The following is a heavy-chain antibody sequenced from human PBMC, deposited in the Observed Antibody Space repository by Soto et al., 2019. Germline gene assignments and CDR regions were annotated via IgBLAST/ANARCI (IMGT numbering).Heavy chain of an antibody. CDR2: ISISGGST. J-gene: IGHJ5*02. CDR3: AKDPYCTSTSCYYNWFDP. D-gene: IGHD2-2*01. V-gene: IGHV3-23*01. Sequence: GGSLRLSCAASGFSFSSFAMSWVRQAPGKGLEWVSGISISGGSTYYADSVKGRFTISRDNSKNTLYSQMNSLRAEDTAVYYCAKDPYCTSTSCYYNWFDPWGQGTLVTVSS. CDR1: GFSFSSFA.